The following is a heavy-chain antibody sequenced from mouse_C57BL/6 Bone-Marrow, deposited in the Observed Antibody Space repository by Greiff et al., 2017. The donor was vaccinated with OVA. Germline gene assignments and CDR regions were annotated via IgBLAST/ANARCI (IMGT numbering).Heavy chain of an antibody. D-gene: IGHD4-1*01. CDR1: GYAFTNYL. CDR3: ARWERRAY. Sequence: QVQLKESGAELVRPGTSVKVSCKASGYAFTNYLIEWVKQRPGQGLEWIGVINPGSGGTNYNEKFKGKATLTADKSSSTAYMQLSSLTSEDSAVYYCARWERRAYWGQGTLVTVSA. J-gene: IGHJ3*01. CDR2: INPGSGGT. V-gene: IGHV1-54*01.